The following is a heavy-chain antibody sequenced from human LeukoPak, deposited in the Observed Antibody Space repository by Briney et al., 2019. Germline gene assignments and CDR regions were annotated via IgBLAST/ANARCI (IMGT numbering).Heavy chain of an antibody. CDR2: ISGSDGNT. CDR3: ARDQIGYCSSTSCFQGFDP. Sequence: GGSLRLSCAASGFTFSTYEMSWVRQAPGKELEWVSAISGSDGNTDYADSVKGRFTISRDHSKNTLNLQMNSLRAEDTAVYYCARDQIGYCSSTSCFQGFDPWGQGTLVTVSS. CDR1: GFTFSTYE. D-gene: IGHD2-2*01. J-gene: IGHJ5*02. V-gene: IGHV3-23*01.